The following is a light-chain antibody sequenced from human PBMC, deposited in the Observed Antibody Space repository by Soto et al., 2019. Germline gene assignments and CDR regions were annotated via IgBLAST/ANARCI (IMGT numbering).Light chain of an antibody. Sequence: QSALTQPASVSGSPGQSITISCTGTSSDVGGYNYVSWYQQHPGKGPKLMIYEVSNRPSGVSNRFSGSKSGNTASLTISGLQAEDEADYYCSSYTSSTTLEVFGGGTKLTVL. CDR1: SSDVGGYNY. CDR3: SSYTSSTTLEV. CDR2: EVS. V-gene: IGLV2-14*01. J-gene: IGLJ3*02.